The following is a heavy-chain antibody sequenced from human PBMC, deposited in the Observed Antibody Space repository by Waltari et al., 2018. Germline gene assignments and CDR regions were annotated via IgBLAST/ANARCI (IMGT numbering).Heavy chain of an antibody. CDR2: VDPEDGET. D-gene: IGHD3-22*01. J-gene: IGHJ4*02. Sequence: EVQLVQSGPEGKKPGATVNISCKASGYTFTDYYLHWVQQAPGKGLEWMGRVDPEDGETIYAEKFQGRVTITADTSTDTAYMELSSLRSEDTAVYYCATLSSLLYDSSSGNWGQGTLVTVSS. V-gene: IGHV1-69-2*01. CDR1: GYTFTDYY. CDR3: ATLSSLLYDSSSGN.